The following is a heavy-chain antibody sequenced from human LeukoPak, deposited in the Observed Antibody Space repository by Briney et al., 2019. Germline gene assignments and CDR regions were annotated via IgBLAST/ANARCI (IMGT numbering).Heavy chain of an antibody. J-gene: IGHJ4*02. CDR1: GFIFSNYG. V-gene: IGHV3-33*06. Sequence: PGRSLRLSCAASGFIFSNYGMHWVRQAPGKRLEWVAVIWNDGSETFHADSVKGRFRIARDNSKNTLYLQMNSLRGEDTALYYCAKDLSSTGWLEGYFDYWGQGTLVTVSS. CDR2: IWNDGSET. CDR3: AKDLSSTGWLEGYFDY. D-gene: IGHD6-19*01.